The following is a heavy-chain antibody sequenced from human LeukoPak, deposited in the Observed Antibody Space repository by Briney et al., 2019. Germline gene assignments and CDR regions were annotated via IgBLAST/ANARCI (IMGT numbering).Heavy chain of an antibody. CDR2: IYYSGST. V-gene: IGHV4-59*01. D-gene: IGHD1-7*01. CDR3: ARYLGELDAFDI. J-gene: IGHJ3*02. CDR1: GGSISSYY. Sequence: PSETLSLTCTVSGGSISSYYWSWIRQPPGKGLEWIGYIYYSGSTNYNPSLKSRVTISVDTSKNQFSLKLSPVTAADTAVYYCARYLGELDAFDIWGQGTMVTVSS.